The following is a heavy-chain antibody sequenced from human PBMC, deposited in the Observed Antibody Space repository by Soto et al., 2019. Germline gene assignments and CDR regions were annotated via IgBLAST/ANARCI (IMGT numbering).Heavy chain of an antibody. V-gene: IGHV4-4*02. CDR3: ARGDAFGYCSGGSCYYYMDV. Sequence: QVQLQESGPGLVKPSGTLSLTCAVSSGSISSSNWWSWVRQPPGKGLEWIGEIYHSGSTNYNPSLKSRVAISVCKSKNQFSLKLSSVTAADTAVYYCARGDAFGYCSGGSCYYYMDVWGKGTTVTVSS. CDR1: SGSISSSNW. J-gene: IGHJ6*03. D-gene: IGHD2-15*01. CDR2: IYHSGST.